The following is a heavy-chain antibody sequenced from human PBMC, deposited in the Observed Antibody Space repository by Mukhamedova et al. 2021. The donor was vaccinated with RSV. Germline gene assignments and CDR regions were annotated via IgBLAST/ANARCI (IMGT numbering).Heavy chain of an antibody. Sequence: GLEWVSSISSSSSYIYYADSVKGRFTISRDNAKNSLYLQMNSLRAEDTAVYYCASLAYSSSLSVWGQGTLVTVSS. D-gene: IGHD6-13*01. CDR3: ASLAYSSSLSV. V-gene: IGHV3-21*01. J-gene: IGHJ4*02. CDR2: ISSSSSYI.